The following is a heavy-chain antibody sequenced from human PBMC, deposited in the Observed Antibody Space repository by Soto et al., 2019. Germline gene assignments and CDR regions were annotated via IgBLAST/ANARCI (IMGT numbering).Heavy chain of an antibody. CDR3: ARYRYGYSYFDY. Sequence: QVQLVQSGAEVKKPGSSVKVSCKASGGTFSRYAISWVRQAPGQGLEWMGGIIPIFGTANYAQKFQGRVTIIADESTSTAYMELSSLRSEDTAVYYCARYRYGYSYFDYWGQGTLVTVSS. CDR1: GGTFSRYA. CDR2: IIPIFGTA. D-gene: IGHD5-18*01. J-gene: IGHJ4*02. V-gene: IGHV1-69*12.